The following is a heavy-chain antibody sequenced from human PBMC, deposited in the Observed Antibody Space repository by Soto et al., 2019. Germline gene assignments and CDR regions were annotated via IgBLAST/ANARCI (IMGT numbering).Heavy chain of an antibody. V-gene: IGHV4-59*12. J-gene: IGHJ4*02. D-gene: IGHD6-19*01. Sequence: SETLSLTCTVSGGSISSYYWSWIRQPPGKGLEWIGDIYYSGSTNYNPSLKSRVTISVDKSKNQFSLKLSSVTAADTAVYYCARVSVAGTRFDYWGQGTLVTVSS. CDR1: GGSISSYY. CDR2: IYYSGST. CDR3: ARVSVAGTRFDY.